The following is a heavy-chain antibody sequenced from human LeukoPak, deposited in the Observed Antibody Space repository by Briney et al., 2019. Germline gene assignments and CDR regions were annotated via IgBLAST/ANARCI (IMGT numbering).Heavy chain of an antibody. J-gene: IGHJ3*02. CDR3: ASLKYYDSSGYTGAFDI. V-gene: IGHV5-51*01. CDR1: GYSFTTYW. D-gene: IGHD3-22*01. Sequence: GESLKISCKGSGYSFTTYWIVWVRQMPGKGLEWMGIIYPGDSDTRYSPSFQGQVTISADKSISTAYLQWSSLKASDTAMYYCASLKYYDSSGYTGAFDIWGQGTMVTVSS. CDR2: IYPGDSDT.